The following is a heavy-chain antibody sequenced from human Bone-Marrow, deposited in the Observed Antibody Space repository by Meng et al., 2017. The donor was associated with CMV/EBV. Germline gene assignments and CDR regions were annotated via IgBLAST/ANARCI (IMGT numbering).Heavy chain of an antibody. Sequence: GSLRLSCAVYGGSFSGYYWSWIRQPPGKGLEWMGEINHSGSTNYNPSLKSRVTISVDTSKNQFSLKLSSVTAADTAVYYCASRRGYYYYGMDVWGQGTTVTVS. CDR3: ASRRGYYYYGMDV. CDR2: INHSGST. CDR1: GGSFSGYY. J-gene: IGHJ6*02. D-gene: IGHD2/OR15-2a*01. V-gene: IGHV4-34*01.